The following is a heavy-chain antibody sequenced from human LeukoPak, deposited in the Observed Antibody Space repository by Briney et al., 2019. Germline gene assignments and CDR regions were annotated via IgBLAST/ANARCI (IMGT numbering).Heavy chain of an antibody. D-gene: IGHD3-22*01. CDR1: GFTFISSA. V-gene: IGHV1-58*02. CDR3: AAGSSHYYDSSGYYFDAQYYMDV. J-gene: IGHJ6*03. Sequence: SVKVSCKASGFTFISSAIQWVRQTRGQRLEWIGWIVVGSGNTNYAQKFQERVSITRDMSTSTAYMELISLRSEDTAVYYCAAGSSHYYDSSGYYFDAQYYMDVWGKGTTVTISS. CDR2: IVVGSGNT.